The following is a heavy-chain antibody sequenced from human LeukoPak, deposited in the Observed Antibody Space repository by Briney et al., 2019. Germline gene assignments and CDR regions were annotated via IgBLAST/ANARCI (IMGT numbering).Heavy chain of an antibody. CDR1: GFTFSNYA. Sequence: GGSLRLSCAASGFTFSNYAMNWVRQAPGKGLEWVAFLRYDGSNKYYTDSVKGRFTISRDNSNNTLYLQMNSLRAEDTAVYYCAKARLSSSGWPFDYWGQGTLVTVCS. CDR3: AKARLSSSGWPFDY. J-gene: IGHJ4*02. CDR2: LRYDGSNK. V-gene: IGHV3-30*02. D-gene: IGHD6-19*01.